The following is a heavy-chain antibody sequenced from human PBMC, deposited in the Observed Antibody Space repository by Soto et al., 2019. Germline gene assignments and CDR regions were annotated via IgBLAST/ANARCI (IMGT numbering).Heavy chain of an antibody. Sequence: SVKVSCKASGGTFSSYTITWVRQAPGQGLEWMGRIIPILDITNYAQKFQGRVTITADTSTNTAYMELSSLRSEDTAVYYCARDLDYDSSGYYYLWFDPWGQGTLVTVSS. CDR3: ARDLDYDSSGYYYLWFDP. V-gene: IGHV1-69*04. J-gene: IGHJ5*02. CDR2: IIPILDIT. CDR1: GGTFSSYT. D-gene: IGHD3-22*01.